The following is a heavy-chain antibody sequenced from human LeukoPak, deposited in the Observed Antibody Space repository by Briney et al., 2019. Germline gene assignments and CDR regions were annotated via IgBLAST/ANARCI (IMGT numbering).Heavy chain of an antibody. Sequence: SETLSLTCVVYGGSFSGYYWSWIRQPPGKGLEWLGYIYYSGSTNYNPSLKSRVTISVDTSKNQFSLKLSSMTAADTAVYYCARRGRLPDYWGQGTLVSVCS. CDR2: IYYSGST. CDR3: ARRGRLPDY. D-gene: IGHD6-25*01. V-gene: IGHV4-34*01. J-gene: IGHJ4*02. CDR1: GGSFSGYY.